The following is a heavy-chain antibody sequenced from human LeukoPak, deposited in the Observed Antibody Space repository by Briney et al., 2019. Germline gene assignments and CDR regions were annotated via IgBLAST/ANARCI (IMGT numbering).Heavy chain of an antibody. CDR2: FDPEDGET. D-gene: IGHD2-2*02. V-gene: IGHV1-24*01. CDR1: GYTLTELS. J-gene: IGHJ1*01. CDR3: AAALGYCSSTSCYTRYFQH. Sequence: GASVKVSCKVSGYTLTELSMHWVRQAPGKGLEWVGGFDPEDGETIYAQKFQGRVTMTEDTSTDTAYMELSSLRSEDTAVYYCAAALGYCSSTSCYTRYFQHWGQGTLVTVSS.